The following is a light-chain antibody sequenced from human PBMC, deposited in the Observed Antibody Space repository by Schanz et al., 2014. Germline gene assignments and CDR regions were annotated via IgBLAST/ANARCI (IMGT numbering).Light chain of an antibody. CDR1: ESVDFY. Sequence: EIVLTQSPATLSLSPGERATLSCRASESVDFYLAWYQQRPGQAPRLLIYGAFDRATGIPDRFSGSGSGTDFTLTISSLQPEDSATYYCQQSHSTPHTFGQGTRLEIK. CDR3: QQSHSTPHT. CDR2: GAF. J-gene: IGKJ2*01. V-gene: IGKV3-11*01.